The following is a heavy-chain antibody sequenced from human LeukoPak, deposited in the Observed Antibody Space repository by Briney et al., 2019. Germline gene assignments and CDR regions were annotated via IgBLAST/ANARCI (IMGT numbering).Heavy chain of an antibody. CDR2: IKQDGSEK. V-gene: IGHV3-7*01. CDR1: EFAFSNFN. J-gene: IGHJ4*02. D-gene: IGHD6-6*01. Sequence: PGGSLRLSCVGSEFAFSNFNMIWVRQAPGKGLEGVANIKQDGSEKYYVDSVKGRFTISRDNAKNSLYLQMNSLRAEDTAVYYCAMRNRDAARPFDYWGQGTLVTVSS. CDR3: AMRNRDAARPFDY.